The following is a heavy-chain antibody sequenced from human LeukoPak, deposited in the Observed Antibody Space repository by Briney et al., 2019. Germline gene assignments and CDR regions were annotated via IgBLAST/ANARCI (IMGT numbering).Heavy chain of an antibody. CDR1: GFTFSSYD. D-gene: IGHD4-17*01. CDR3: ARASIFYGDLTYYYYGMDV. CDR2: IGTAGDT. V-gene: IGHV3-13*01. Sequence: GGSLRLSCAASGFTFSSYDMHWVRRATGKGLEWVSAIGTAGDTYYPGSVKGRFTISRENAKNSLYLQMNSLRAGDTAVYYCARASIFYGDLTYYYYGMDVWGQGTTVTVSS. J-gene: IGHJ6*02.